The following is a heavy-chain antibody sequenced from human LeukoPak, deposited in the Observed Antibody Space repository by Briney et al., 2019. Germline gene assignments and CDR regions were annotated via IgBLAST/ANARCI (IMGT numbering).Heavy chain of an antibody. D-gene: IGHD3-3*01. CDR2: IYYSGST. J-gene: IGHJ5*02. Sequence: PSETLSLTCTVSGGSIGSSSYYWGWIRQPPGKGLEWIGSIYYSGSTYYNPSLKSRVTISVDTSKNQFSLKLSSVTAADTAVYYCARLHDFWSGYLTRGWFDPWGQGTLVTVSS. CDR3: ARLHDFWSGYLTRGWFDP. V-gene: IGHV4-39*01. CDR1: GGSIGSSSYY.